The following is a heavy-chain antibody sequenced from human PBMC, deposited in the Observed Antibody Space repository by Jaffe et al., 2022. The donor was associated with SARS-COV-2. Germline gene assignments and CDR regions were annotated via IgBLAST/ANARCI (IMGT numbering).Heavy chain of an antibody. CDR1: NYTFTTYG. D-gene: IGHD3-10*01. V-gene: IGHV1-18*01. CDR3: ARGRYYVSGSYYVTPMDV. J-gene: IGHJ6*02. Sequence: QGQLVQSGPELKKPGASVTVSCKASNYTFTTYGIHWVRQAPGQGLEWMGWLSTHEDNMQFAQKFQGRVTMTTDTSTSTVYLEMRSLRADDTAVYYCARGRYYVSGSYYVTPMDVWGQGTTVTVSS. CDR2: LSTHEDNM.